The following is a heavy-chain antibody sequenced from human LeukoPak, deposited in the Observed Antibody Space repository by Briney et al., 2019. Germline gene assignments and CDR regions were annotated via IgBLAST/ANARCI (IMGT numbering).Heavy chain of an antibody. J-gene: IGHJ3*02. CDR3: ARESGSGDAFDI. Sequence: GRSLRLSCTASGFTFRNYGMNWVRQAPGKGLEWVSSISSSSNYIYYADSVKGRFTISRDNAKNSLYLRMNSLRGEDTAVYYCARESGSGDAFDIWGQGTMVTVSS. D-gene: IGHD1-26*01. V-gene: IGHV3-21*01. CDR1: GFTFRNYG. CDR2: ISSSSNYI.